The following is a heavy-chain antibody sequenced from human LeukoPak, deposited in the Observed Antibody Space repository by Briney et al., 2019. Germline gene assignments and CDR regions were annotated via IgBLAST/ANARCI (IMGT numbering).Heavy chain of an antibody. J-gene: IGHJ4*02. CDR1: GFTFNTYV. V-gene: IGHV3-48*03. Sequence: PGGSLRLSHAASGFTFNTYVLHWVRPAPGKGLEWVAYISSSRSTIYYADSVRGPFTISRDNAKHSLYLKMESMGAEDTAVYYCAREGSYYFDYWGQGTLVTVSS. CDR3: AREGSYYFDY. CDR2: ISSSRSTI.